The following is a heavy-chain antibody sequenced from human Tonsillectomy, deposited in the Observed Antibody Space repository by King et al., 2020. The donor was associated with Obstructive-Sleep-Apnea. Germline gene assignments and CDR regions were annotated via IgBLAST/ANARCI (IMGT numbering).Heavy chain of an antibody. CDR3: ARGNVYTAMAADLDY. J-gene: IGHJ4*02. V-gene: IGHV4-34*01. CDR2: INHSGST. D-gene: IGHD5-18*01. Sequence: VQLQQWGAGLLKPSETLSLTCAVYGGSFSGYYWSWIRQPPGKGLEWIGEINHSGSTNYNPSLKSRVTISVDTSKNQFSLKLSSVTAADPAVYYCARGNVYTAMAADLDYWGQGTLVTVSS. CDR1: GGSFSGYY.